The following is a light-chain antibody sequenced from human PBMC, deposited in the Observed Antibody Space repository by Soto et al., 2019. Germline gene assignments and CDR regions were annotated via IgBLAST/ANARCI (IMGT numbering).Light chain of an antibody. CDR1: TSNIGAPYD. CDR2: GDN. Sequence: QSALPQPPSVSGAPGQRVSNSCTGNTSNIGAPYDVHWYQHLPGTAPKLRRHGDNSRPSGVAGLLFGANSGTSASQALMRLQAEDEGAYSCQYYELSLVNYVFRSGTTVPGL. V-gene: IGLV1-40*01. J-gene: IGLJ1*01. CDR3: QYYELSLVNYV.